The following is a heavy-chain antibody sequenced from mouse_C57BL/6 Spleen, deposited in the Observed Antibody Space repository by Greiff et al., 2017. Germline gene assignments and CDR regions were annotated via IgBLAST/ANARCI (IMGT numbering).Heavy chain of an antibody. J-gene: IGHJ1*03. D-gene: IGHD2-4*01. V-gene: IGHV1-81*01. CDR2: IYPRSGNT. CDR1: GYTFTSYG. Sequence: QVQLQQSGAELARPGASVKLSCKASGYTFTSYGISWVKQRTGQGLEWIGEIYPRSGNTYYNEQFKGKATLTADKSSSTAYMELRSLTSEDSAVYFCARIYSEYFDVWGTGTTVTVSS. CDR3: ARIYSEYFDV.